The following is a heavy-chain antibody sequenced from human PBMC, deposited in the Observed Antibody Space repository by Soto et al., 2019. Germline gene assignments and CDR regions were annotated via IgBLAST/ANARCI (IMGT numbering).Heavy chain of an antibody. CDR2: IYSGGST. V-gene: IGHV3-66*01. Sequence: PGESLKISCAASGFTVSSNYMSWVRHAPGKGLEWVSVIYSGGSTYYADSVKGRFTISRDNSKNTLYLQMNSLRAEDTAVYYCARDHGGVAWGYWGQGTLVTVSS. CDR1: GFTVSSNY. J-gene: IGHJ4*02. CDR3: ARDHGGVAWGY. D-gene: IGHD3-16*01.